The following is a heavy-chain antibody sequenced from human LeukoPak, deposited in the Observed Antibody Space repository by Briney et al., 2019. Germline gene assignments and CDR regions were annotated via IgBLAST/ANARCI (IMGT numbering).Heavy chain of an antibody. V-gene: IGHV4-4*07. CDR3: ALGVDTAMAQRHYYYGMDV. CDR1: GGSISSYY. CDR2: IYTSGST. D-gene: IGHD5-18*01. Sequence: PSETLSLTCTVSGGSISSYYWSWIRQPAGKGLEWIGRIYTSGSTNYNPSLKSRVTMSVDTSKNQFSLKLSSVTAADTAVYYCALGVDTAMAQRHYYYGMDVWGQGTTVTVSS. J-gene: IGHJ6*02.